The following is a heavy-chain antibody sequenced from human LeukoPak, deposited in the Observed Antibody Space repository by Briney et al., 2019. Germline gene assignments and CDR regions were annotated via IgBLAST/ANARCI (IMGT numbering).Heavy chain of an antibody. CDR3: ARDIKLGSSWYSGWFDP. V-gene: IGHV3-7*01. D-gene: IGHD6-13*01. J-gene: IGHJ5*02. CDR1: GFTFSSYW. CDR2: IKQDGSEK. Sequence: GGTLRLSCAASGFTFSSYWMSWVRQAPGKGLEWLANIKQDGSEKYYVDSVKGRFTISRDNAKNSLYLQMNSLRAEDTAVYYCARDIKLGSSWYSGWFDPWGQGTLVTVSS.